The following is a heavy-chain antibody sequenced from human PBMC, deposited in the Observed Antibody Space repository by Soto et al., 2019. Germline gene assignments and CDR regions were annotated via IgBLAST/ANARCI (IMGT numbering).Heavy chain of an antibody. J-gene: IGHJ4*02. CDR3: ARDREYDFWSGYYPVFDY. CDR1: GFTFSSYW. V-gene: IGHV3-7*05. Sequence: GGSLRLSCAASGFTFSSYWMSWVRQAPGKGLEWVANIKQDGSEKYYVDSVKGRFTISRDNAKNSLYLQMNSLRAEDTAVYYCARDREYDFWSGYYPVFDYWGQGTLVTVSS. D-gene: IGHD3-3*01. CDR2: IKQDGSEK.